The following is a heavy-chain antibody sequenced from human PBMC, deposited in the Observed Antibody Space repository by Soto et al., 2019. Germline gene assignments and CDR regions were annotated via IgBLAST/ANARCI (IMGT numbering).Heavy chain of an antibody. CDR2: ISGYNGNT. Sequence: QVQLVQSGTEVKKPGASVKVSCKASGYTFRSYGISWVRQAPGQGPEWMGWISGYNGNTHYPQKFPGQVTMTTDTSTSTAYMELRSLRSDDTAVYYCAKADSNYAGRFSYYYMDVWGNGTLVTVSS. V-gene: IGHV1-18*01. D-gene: IGHD4-4*01. CDR3: AKADSNYAGRFSYYYMDV. J-gene: IGHJ6*03. CDR1: GYTFRSYG.